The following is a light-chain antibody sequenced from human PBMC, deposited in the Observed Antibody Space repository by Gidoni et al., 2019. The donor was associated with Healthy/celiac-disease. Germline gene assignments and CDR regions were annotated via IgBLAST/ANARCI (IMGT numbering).Light chain of an antibody. CDR2: GAS. J-gene: IGKJ1*01. Sequence: IVMTQSPATLSVSPGERATLSCRASQSVSSNLAWYKQKPGQAPRLLIYGASTRATGIPARVSGSGSGKEFTLTISSLQSEDFAVYYCQQYNNWPPWTFGQGTKVEIK. CDR3: QQYNNWPPWT. CDR1: QSVSSN. V-gene: IGKV3-15*01.